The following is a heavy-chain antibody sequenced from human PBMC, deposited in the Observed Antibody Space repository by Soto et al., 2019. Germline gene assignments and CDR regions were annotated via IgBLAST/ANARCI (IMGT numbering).Heavy chain of an antibody. J-gene: IGHJ6*02. V-gene: IGHV3-7*01. CDR2: MKQDGSEK. CDR3: ARDSPAFYYYYYGMDV. Sequence: GGSLRLSCAASGFTFSSYWMSWVRQAPGKGLEWVANMKQDGSEKYYVDSVKGRFTISRDNAKNSLYLQMNSLRAEDTAVYYCARDSPAFYYYYYGMDVWGQGTTVTVSS. CDR1: GFTFSSYW.